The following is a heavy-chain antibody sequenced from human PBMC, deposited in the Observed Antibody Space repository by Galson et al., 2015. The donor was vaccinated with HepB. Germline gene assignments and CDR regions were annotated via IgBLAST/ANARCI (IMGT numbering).Heavy chain of an antibody. J-gene: IGHJ3*02. V-gene: IGHV3-23*01. CDR3: AKILSCYPCHGFHT. CDR1: GFTFRSYA. D-gene: IGHD3-10*01. CDR2: ISGDDYR. Sequence: SLRLSCAASGFTFRSYAMSWVRQAPGKGLEYVSTISGDDYRYYADSVKGRFTISRDNSRNTLYLQMNSLRAGDTAIYYCAKILSCYPCHGFHTRGQGTMVSVSS.